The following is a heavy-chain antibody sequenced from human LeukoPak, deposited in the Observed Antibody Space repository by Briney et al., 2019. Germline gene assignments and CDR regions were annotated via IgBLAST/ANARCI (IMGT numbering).Heavy chain of an antibody. Sequence: GGSLRLSCAASGFSFSNYAMSWVRQAPGKGLEWVSAISGSGGSTYYTDSVKGRFTISRDNSKNTLYLQMNSLRAGDTAVYYCARSLFGWYLLWDFWGQGTLVTVSS. CDR1: GFSFSNYA. CDR2: ISGSGGST. CDR3: ARSLFGWYLLWDF. V-gene: IGHV3-23*01. D-gene: IGHD2-15*01. J-gene: IGHJ4*02.